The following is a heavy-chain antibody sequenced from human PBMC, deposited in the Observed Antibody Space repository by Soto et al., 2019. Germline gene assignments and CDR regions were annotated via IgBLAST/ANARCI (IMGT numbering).Heavy chain of an antibody. CDR3: VRDRDYGGNWFDP. D-gene: IGHD4-17*01. J-gene: IGHJ5*02. Sequence: PGGSLRLSCAASGFTFSRYAMHWVCQAPGKGLEWVAVIWSDGSNKYYADSVKGRFTISRDNSKNTLYMQMNSLRAEDTAVYYCVRDRDYGGNWFDPWGQGTLVNVS. V-gene: IGHV3-33*08. CDR1: GFTFSRYA. CDR2: IWSDGSNK.